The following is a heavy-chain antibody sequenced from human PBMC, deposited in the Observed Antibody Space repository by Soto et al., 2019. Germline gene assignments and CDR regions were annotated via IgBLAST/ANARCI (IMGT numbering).Heavy chain of an antibody. Sequence: EVQLVESGEGLIQPGGSLRLSCAASEFTFSSYSMNWVRQAPGKGLEWVSYISGGSISSTIYYADSAKGRFTISRDNAKNSLYLQMNSLRAEDTAVYYCATGYFDLWGRGTLVTVSS. CDR1: EFTFSSYS. CDR3: ATGYFDL. CDR2: ISGGSISSTI. V-gene: IGHV3-48*01. J-gene: IGHJ2*01.